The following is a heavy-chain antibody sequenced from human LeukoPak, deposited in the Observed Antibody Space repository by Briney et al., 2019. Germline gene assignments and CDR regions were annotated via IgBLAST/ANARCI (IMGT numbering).Heavy chain of an antibody. Sequence: GGSLSLSCAASGFTFSTYGMHWVRQAPGKGLEWGAVIWNDGSNKYYADSVKGRFTISRDISKNTLHLQMNSLRAEDTAIYYCARGGIAAADIDYWGQGTLVTVSS. CDR1: GFTFSTYG. J-gene: IGHJ4*02. V-gene: IGHV3-33*01. CDR2: IWNDGSNK. D-gene: IGHD6-13*01. CDR3: ARGGIAAADIDY.